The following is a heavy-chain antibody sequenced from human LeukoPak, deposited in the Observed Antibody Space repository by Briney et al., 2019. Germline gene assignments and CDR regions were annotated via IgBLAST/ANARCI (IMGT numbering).Heavy chain of an antibody. V-gene: IGHV4-39*01. Sequence: SETLSLTCTVSGGSISSSSYYWGWIRQPPGKGLEWIGSIYYSGSTYYNPSLKSRVTISVDTSKNQFSLKLSSVTAADTAVYYCASLHYYDSSGYYPEIDYWGQGTLVTVSS. CDR1: GGSISSSSYY. J-gene: IGHJ4*02. CDR2: IYYSGST. D-gene: IGHD3-22*01. CDR3: ASLHYYDSSGYYPEIDY.